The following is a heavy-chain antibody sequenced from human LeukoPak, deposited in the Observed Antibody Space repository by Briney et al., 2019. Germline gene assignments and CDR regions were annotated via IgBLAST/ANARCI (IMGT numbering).Heavy chain of an antibody. V-gene: IGHV3-30*02. J-gene: IGHJ3*02. Sequence: GGSLRLSCAASGFTFSSYGMHWVRQAPGKGLEWVAFIRYDGSNKYYADSVKGRFTISRDNSKNTLYLQMNSLRAEDTAVYYCAKDQEKSMIVPGGAFDIWGQGTMVTVSS. CDR2: IRYDGSNK. D-gene: IGHD3-22*01. CDR1: GFTFSSYG. CDR3: AKDQEKSMIVPGGAFDI.